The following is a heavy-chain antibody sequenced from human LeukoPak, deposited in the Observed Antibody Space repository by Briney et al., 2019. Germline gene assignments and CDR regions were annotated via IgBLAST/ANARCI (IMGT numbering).Heavy chain of an antibody. D-gene: IGHD2/OR15-2a*01. CDR2: LYRGTT. CDR1: GGSISTYY. CDR3: ASRAVIETFGFDL. V-gene: IGHV3-53*01. J-gene: IGHJ2*01. Sequence: ETLSLTCTISGGSISTYYWSWIRQSPGKGLEWVSLLYRGTTSYADSVKGRCTISRDTSKNTLYLQIDSLRAEDTAIYYCASRAVIETFGFDLWGRGTLVTVSS.